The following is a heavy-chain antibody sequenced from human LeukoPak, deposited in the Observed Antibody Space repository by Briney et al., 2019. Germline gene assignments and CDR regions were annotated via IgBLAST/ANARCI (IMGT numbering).Heavy chain of an antibody. CDR2: ISGSGGST. V-gene: IGHV3-23*01. CDR1: GFTFSSYA. Sequence: PGGSLRLSCAASGFTFSSYAMSWVRQAPGKGLEWVSAISGSGGSTYYADSVKGRFTISRDNSKNTLYLQMNSLRAEDTAVYYCATAVVVVAATHYYYYYYMDVWGKGTTVTVSS. CDR3: ATAVVVVAATHYYYYYYMDV. J-gene: IGHJ6*03. D-gene: IGHD2-15*01.